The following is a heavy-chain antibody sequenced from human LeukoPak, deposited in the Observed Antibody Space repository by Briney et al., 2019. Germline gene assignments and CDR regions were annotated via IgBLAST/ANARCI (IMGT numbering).Heavy chain of an antibody. D-gene: IGHD3-22*01. CDR2: ISDRGDDT. Sequence: GGSLRLSCAASGFTFSSYAMSWVHQAPGKGLQWVSTISDRGDDTYYADSVKGRFTISRDNSKNTLSLQISRLTAEDTAVYYCTRTIRRYYFDSSGPGGPWGQGTLVTVSS. CDR3: TRTIRRYYFDSSGPGGP. J-gene: IGHJ5*02. CDR1: GFTFSSYA. V-gene: IGHV3-23*01.